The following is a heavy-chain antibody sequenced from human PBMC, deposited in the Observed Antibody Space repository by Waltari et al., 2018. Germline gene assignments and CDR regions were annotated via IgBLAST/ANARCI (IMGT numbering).Heavy chain of an antibody. CDR2: IYHSGST. D-gene: IGHD1-26*01. CDR3: ARVASDQVGGPYYFDY. J-gene: IGHJ4*02. CDR1: GSSISSGYY. Sequence: QVQLQESGPGLVKPSETLSLTCTVSGSSISSGYYWGWIRQPPGKGLEWIGSIYHSGSTYYNPSLKSRVTISVDTSKNQFSLKLSSVTAADTAVYYCARVASDQVGGPYYFDYWGQGTLVTVSS. V-gene: IGHV4-38-2*02.